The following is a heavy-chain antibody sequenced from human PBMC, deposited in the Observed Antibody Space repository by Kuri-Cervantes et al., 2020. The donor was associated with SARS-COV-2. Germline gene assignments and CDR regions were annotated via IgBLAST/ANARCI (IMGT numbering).Heavy chain of an antibody. CDR2: IKSKTDGGTT. J-gene: IGHJ6*04. V-gene: IGHV3-15*01. Sequence: GESLKISCAASGFTFRTYAMSWVRQAPGKGLEWVGRIKSKTDGGTTDYAAPVKGRFTISRDDSKNTLYLQMNSLKTEDTAVYYCTTGEPMTTVKDVWGKGTTVTVSS. D-gene: IGHD4-17*01. CDR1: GFTFRTYA. CDR3: TTGEPMTTVKDV.